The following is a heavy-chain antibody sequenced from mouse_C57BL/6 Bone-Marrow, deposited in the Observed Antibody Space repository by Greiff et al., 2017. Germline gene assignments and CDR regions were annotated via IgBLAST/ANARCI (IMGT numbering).Heavy chain of an antibody. Sequence: QVQLKQSGAELVRPGTSVKVSCKASGYAFTNYLIEWVKQRPGQGLEWIGLINPGSGGTNYNEKFKGKATLTADKSSSTAYMPLSSLSSEGSAFYFCYSIYDWYFGVWGTGTTVTVSS. D-gene: IGHD2-5*01. CDR2: INPGSGGT. CDR3: YSIYDWYFGV. V-gene: IGHV1-54*01. J-gene: IGHJ1*03. CDR1: GYAFTNYL.